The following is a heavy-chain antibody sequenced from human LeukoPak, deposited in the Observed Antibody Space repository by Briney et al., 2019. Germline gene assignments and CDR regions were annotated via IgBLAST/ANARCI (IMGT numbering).Heavy chain of an antibody. CDR3: AKDIGFGEGATNYYYYGMDV. J-gene: IGHJ6*02. CDR1: GFTFDDYT. CDR2: ISWDGGST. V-gene: IGHV3-43*01. Sequence: PGGSLRLSCAASGFTFDDYTMHWVRQAPGKGLEWVSLISWDGGSTYYADSVKGRFTISRDNSKNSLYLQMNSLRTEDTALYYCAKDIGFGEGATNYYYYGMDVWGQGTTVTVSS. D-gene: IGHD1-26*01.